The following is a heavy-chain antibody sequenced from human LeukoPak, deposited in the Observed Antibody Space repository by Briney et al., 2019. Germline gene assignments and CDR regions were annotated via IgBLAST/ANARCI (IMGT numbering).Heavy chain of an antibody. Sequence: SETLSLTCAVYGGSFSGYYWSWIRQPPGKGLEWIGEINHSGSTNYNPSLKSRVTLSVDTSKNQVSLKLTSVSAADTAVYYCARSEINDYFKYWGPGILATVST. CDR2: INHSGST. V-gene: IGHV4-34*01. D-gene: IGHD3-16*01. J-gene: IGHJ4*02. CDR3: ARSEINDYFKY. CDR1: GGSFSGYY.